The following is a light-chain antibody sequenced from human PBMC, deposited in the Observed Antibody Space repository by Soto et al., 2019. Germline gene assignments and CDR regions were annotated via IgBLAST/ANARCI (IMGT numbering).Light chain of an antibody. CDR3: QSADSNGIHV. CDR2: RDT. Sequence: SYELTQQPSVSVSPGQTATITCSGDLLSKQYAYWYQRKPGQAPVLIIYRDTERPSGLPERFSASTSGTTVTLTISGVQAEDEGDYYCQSADSNGIHVFGTGTKVTVL. J-gene: IGLJ1*01. CDR1: LLSKQY. V-gene: IGLV3-25*02.